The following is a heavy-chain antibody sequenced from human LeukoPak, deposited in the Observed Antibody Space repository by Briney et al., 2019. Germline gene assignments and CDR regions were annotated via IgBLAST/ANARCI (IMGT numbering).Heavy chain of an antibody. CDR2: ISSSSSYI. Sequence: GGSLRLSCAVSGFTFSSYSMNWVRQAPGKGLEWVSSISSSSSYIYYADSVKGRFTISRDNAKNSLYLQMNSLRAEDTAVYYCARGYYGSGSYRCPIDYWGQGTLVTVSS. J-gene: IGHJ4*02. V-gene: IGHV3-21*01. D-gene: IGHD3-10*01. CDR3: ARGYYGSGSYRCPIDY. CDR1: GFTFSSYS.